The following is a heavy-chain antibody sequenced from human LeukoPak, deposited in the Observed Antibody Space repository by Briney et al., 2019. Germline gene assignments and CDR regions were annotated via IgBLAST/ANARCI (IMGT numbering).Heavy chain of an antibody. CDR3: ARGHIGMDV. CDR1: GFTFSSHW. Sequence: GGSLRLSCAASGFTFSSHWMSWVRQGPGKGLEWLANIKQDGSEKNYVDSVKGRFTISRDNAKNSLDLQMNRLRAEDTAVYYCARGHIGMDVWGKGTTVTVSS. CDR2: IKQDGSEK. J-gene: IGHJ6*04. V-gene: IGHV3-7*01. D-gene: IGHD5-12*01.